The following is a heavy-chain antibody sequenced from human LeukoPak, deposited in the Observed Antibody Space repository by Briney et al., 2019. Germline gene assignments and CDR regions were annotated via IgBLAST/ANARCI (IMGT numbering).Heavy chain of an antibody. V-gene: IGHV4-30-2*01. CDR2: INHSGST. CDR1: GGSISSGGYY. J-gene: IGHJ3*02. D-gene: IGHD3-3*01. Sequence: SQTLSLTCTVSGGSISSGGYYWSWIRQPPGKGLEWIGEINHSGSTNYNPSLKSRVTISVDTSKNQFSLKLSSVTAADTAVYYCARGVPARYYDFWSGYYTTAHFDIWGQGTMVTVSS. CDR3: ARGVPARYYDFWSGYYTTAHFDI.